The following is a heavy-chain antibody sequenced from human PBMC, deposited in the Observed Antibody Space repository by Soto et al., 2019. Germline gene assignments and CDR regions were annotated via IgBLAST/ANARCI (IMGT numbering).Heavy chain of an antibody. CDR1: GGSMRTYS. Sequence: PSDTLAISCSACGGSMRTYSWGEFLQSTGKGLEWIGYIYYSGSTNYNPSLKSRVTISVDTSKNQFSLKLSSVTAADTAVYYCARAPAPLYSSSWYYFDYWGQGTLVTVPQ. D-gene: IGHD6-13*01. CDR3: ARAPAPLYSSSWYYFDY. V-gene: IGHV4-59*07. CDR2: IYYSGST. J-gene: IGHJ4*02.